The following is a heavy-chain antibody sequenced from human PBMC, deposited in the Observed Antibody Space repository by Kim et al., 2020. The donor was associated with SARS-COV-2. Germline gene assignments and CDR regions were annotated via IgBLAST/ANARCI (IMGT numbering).Heavy chain of an antibody. CDR2: IYPADADR. Sequence: GESLKISCKASGYNCANNWIGWVRQMPGKGLEWMGIIYPADADRKYSPSFQGQVTISPHKSINTAYLQWSSLKASDTAIYYCARRDGGDGYKLRPTPLDDWGQGTLVTVSS. D-gene: IGHD3-16*01. CDR3: ARRDGGDGYKLRPTPLDD. J-gene: IGHJ4*02. V-gene: IGHV5-51*01. CDR1: GYNCANNW.